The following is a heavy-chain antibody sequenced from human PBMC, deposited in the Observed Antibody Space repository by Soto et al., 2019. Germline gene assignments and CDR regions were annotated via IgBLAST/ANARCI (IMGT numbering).Heavy chain of an antibody. Sequence: QTLALTCAISGDSVSSNSAAWNWIRQSPSRGLEWLGRTYYRSKWYNDYAVSVKSRITINPDTSKNQFSLQLNSVTPEDTAVYYCARDLGTSYDFWSGYSYRNAFDIWGQGTMVTVSS. J-gene: IGHJ3*02. D-gene: IGHD3-3*01. CDR2: TYYRSKWYN. V-gene: IGHV6-1*01. CDR3: ARDLGTSYDFWSGYSYRNAFDI. CDR1: GDSVSSNSAA.